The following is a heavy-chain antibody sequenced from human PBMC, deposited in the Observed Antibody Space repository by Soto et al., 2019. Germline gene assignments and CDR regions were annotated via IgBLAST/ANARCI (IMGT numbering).Heavy chain of an antibody. CDR2: ISGSGGST. D-gene: IGHD5-12*01. V-gene: IGHV3-23*01. J-gene: IGHJ4*02. Sequence: EVQLLESGGGLVQPGGSLRLSCAASGFTFSSYTMSWVRQAPGKGLEWVSAISGSGGSTYYADSVKGRFTISRDNSKNTLYLQMNSLRAEDTAVYYCAKGGEWLRSEYYFDYWGQGTLVTVSS. CDR3: AKGGEWLRSEYYFDY. CDR1: GFTFSSYT.